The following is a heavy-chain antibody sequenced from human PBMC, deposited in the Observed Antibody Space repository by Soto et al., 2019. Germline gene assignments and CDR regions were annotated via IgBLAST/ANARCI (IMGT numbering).Heavy chain of an antibody. Sequence: GGSLRLSCATSGFTFSSFTMNWVRQAPGKGLEWVSSISSSSSYIYYANSMTGRLTISRDNAQNPLYLQLSSLRVEDTALYYCARSAEPESSGSYGPNERSSTFYWGPGTLVTVSS. CDR3: ARSAEPESSGSYGPNERSSTFY. V-gene: IGHV3-21*01. J-gene: IGHJ4*02. CDR1: GFTFSSFT. D-gene: IGHD3-22*01. CDR2: ISSSSSYI.